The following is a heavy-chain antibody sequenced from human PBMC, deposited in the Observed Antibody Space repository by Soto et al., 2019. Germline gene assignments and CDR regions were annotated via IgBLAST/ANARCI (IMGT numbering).Heavy chain of an antibody. J-gene: IGHJ4*02. CDR2: IWYDGSNK. V-gene: IGHV3-33*01. CDR1: GVTFSSYG. CDR3: ARDPAGLDY. Sequence: QVQLVESGGGVVQPGRSLRLSCAASGVTFSSYGMHWVRQAPGKGLEWVAVIWYDGSNKYYADSVKGRFTISRDNSKNTLYLQMSSLRAEDTAVYYCARDPAGLDYWGQGTLVTVSS.